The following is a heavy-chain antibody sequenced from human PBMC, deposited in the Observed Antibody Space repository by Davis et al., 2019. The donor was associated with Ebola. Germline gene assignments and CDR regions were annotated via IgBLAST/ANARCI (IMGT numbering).Heavy chain of an antibody. D-gene: IGHD3-22*01. J-gene: IGHJ4*02. V-gene: IGHV4-39*07. Sequence: SETLSLTCTVSGGSISSSSYYWGWIRQPPGKGLEWIGSIYYSGSTYYNPSLESRVTISMDTTRNQFSLKLRSLTAADTAVYFCARYYGSGGYFGFWGQGALVTVSS. CDR3: ARYYGSGGYFGF. CDR1: GGSISSSSYY. CDR2: IYYSGST.